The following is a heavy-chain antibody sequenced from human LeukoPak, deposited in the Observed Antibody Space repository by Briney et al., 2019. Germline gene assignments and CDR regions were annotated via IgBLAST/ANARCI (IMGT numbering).Heavy chain of an antibody. Sequence: PSETLSLICTVSGGSISSYYWSWIRQPPGKGLEWIGYIYYSGSTNYNPSLKSRVTISVDTSKNQFSLKLSSVTAADTAVYYCAREDDSSGYYFDYWGQGTLVTVSS. CDR3: AREDDSSGYYFDY. CDR2: IYYSGST. D-gene: IGHD3-22*01. V-gene: IGHV4-59*01. J-gene: IGHJ4*02. CDR1: GGSISSYY.